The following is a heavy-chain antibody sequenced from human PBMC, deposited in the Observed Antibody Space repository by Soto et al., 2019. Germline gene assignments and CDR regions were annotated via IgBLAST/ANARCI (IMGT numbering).Heavy chain of an antibody. J-gene: IGHJ5*02. V-gene: IGHV1-69*04. CDR2: IIPILGIA. D-gene: IGHD3-22*01. CDR3: ARERLSYYYDSSGVNWFDP. CDR1: GGTFSSYT. Sequence: ASVKVSCKASGGTFSSYTISWVRQAPGQGLEWMGRIIPILGIANYAQKFQGRVTITADKSTSTAYMELSSLRSEDTAVYYCARERLSYYYDSSGVNWFDPWGQGTLVTVSS.